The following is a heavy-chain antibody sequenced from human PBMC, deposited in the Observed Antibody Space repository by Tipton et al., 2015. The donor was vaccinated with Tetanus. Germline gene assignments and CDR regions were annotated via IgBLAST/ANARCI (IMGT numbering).Heavy chain of an antibody. CDR3: VRANYDLPEKRPFVH. V-gene: IGHV4-61*08. J-gene: IGHJ4*02. D-gene: IGHD3-3*01. CDR1: GGSLRSGGYL. CDR2: ISPSGRT. Sequence: TLSLTCSVSGGSLRSGGYLWNWIRQPPGKGPEWLGYISPSGRTYSNHDLKSRITISQDTSKNQFSLRLTSVTAADTAVYFCVRANYDLPEKRPFVHWGPGSLVIVPS.